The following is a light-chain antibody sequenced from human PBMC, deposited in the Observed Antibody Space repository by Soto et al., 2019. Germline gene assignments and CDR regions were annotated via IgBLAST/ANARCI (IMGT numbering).Light chain of an antibody. J-gene: IGKJ1*01. V-gene: IGKV1-5*01. Sequence: DIQMTQSPSTLSASVGDRVTITCRASQNIGRGLAWYKRKQGKAPNLLIYDASTMESGVPSRFSGSGSGTEFILTISSLQPDDFATYYCQHYSLVWSFGQGTKVEV. CDR2: DAS. CDR3: QHYSLVWS. CDR1: QNIGRG.